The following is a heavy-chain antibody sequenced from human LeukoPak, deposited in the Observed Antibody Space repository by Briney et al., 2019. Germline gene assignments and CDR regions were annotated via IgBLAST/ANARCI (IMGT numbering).Heavy chain of an antibody. J-gene: IGHJ4*02. CDR1: GGSISSTNW. Sequence: SETLSLTCAVSGGSISSTNWWSWVRQPPGMGLEWIGEIYQSGSTNYNSSLKSRVSISVDKSKNQFSLKLYSVTAADTAVYYCARQGADWKPYFDYWGQGTLVTVSS. CDR3: ARQGADWKPYFDY. V-gene: IGHV4-4*02. D-gene: IGHD1-1*01. CDR2: IYQSGST.